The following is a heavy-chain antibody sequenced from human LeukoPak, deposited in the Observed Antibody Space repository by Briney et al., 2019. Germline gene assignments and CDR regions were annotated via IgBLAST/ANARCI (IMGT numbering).Heavy chain of an antibody. CDR2: IYYSGST. D-gene: IGHD6-13*01. J-gene: IGHJ4*02. CDR3: ARDSIAAAYFDQ. Sequence: PSETLSLTCTVSGGSISSGGYYWSWIRQHPGKGLEWIGYIYYSGSTYYNPSLKSRVTISVDTSKNQFSLKLSSVTAADTAVYYCARDSIAAAYFDQWGQGTLVTVSS. V-gene: IGHV4-31*03. CDR1: GGSISSGGYY.